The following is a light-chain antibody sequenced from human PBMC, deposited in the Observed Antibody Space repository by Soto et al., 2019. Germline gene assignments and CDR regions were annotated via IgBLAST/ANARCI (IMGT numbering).Light chain of an antibody. CDR3: TQSTHFPRT. CDR2: QVS. CDR1: QSLVHSDGGTY. V-gene: IGKV2-24*01. Sequence: DVVLTQTPLSSPVTLGQPASISCRSSQSLVHSDGGTYLSWLHQRPGQPPRLLIYQVSNRFSGVPDRFSGGGAGTDFTLKISRVKAEDVGVYYCTQSTHFPRTFGQGTKVEIK. J-gene: IGKJ1*01.